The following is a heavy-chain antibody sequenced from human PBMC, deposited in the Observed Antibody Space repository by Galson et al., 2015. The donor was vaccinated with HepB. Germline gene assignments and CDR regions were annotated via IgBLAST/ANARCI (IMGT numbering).Heavy chain of an antibody. V-gene: IGHV1-69*13. D-gene: IGHD2-21*01. CDR1: GGTFSSYA. CDR3: ARVTPYCGGDCS. Sequence: SVKVSCRASGGTFSSYAISWVRQAPGQGLEWMGGIIPIFGTANYAQKFQGRVTITADESTSTAYMELSSLRSEDTAVYYCARVTPYCGGDCSWGQGTLVTVSS. CDR2: IIPIFGTA. J-gene: IGHJ5*02.